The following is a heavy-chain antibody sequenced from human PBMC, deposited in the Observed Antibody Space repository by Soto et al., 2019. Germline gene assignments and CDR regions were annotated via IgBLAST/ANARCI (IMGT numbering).Heavy chain of an antibody. CDR2: IDASNGNT. V-gene: IGHV1-3*01. CDR1: GYTFTNYA. D-gene: IGHD1-1*01. CDR3: ARDRTVQLERRGAPDY. J-gene: IGHJ4*02. Sequence: QVQLVQSGAEVKKPGASVKVSCTTSGYTFTNYAIHWVRQAPGQRLEWMGWIDASNGNTEYSQNFQGRVTLTRDTSASTAYMDLSSLRSEDTAVYYCARDRTVQLERRGAPDYWGQGTLVTVSS.